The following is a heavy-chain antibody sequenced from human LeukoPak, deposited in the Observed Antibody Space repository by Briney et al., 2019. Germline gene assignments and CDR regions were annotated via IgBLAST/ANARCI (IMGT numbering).Heavy chain of an antibody. V-gene: IGHV1-18*01. CDR2: ISAYNGNT. J-gene: IGHJ4*02. CDR1: GYTFTSYG. D-gene: IGHD3-16*01. Sequence: ASVKVSCKASGYTFTSYGISWVRQAPGQGLEWMGWISAYNGNTNYAQKLQGRVTMTTDTSTSTAYMELRSLRSDDTAVYYCASGRIGGRHRDYFDYWGQGTLVTVSS. CDR3: ASGRIGGRHRDYFDY.